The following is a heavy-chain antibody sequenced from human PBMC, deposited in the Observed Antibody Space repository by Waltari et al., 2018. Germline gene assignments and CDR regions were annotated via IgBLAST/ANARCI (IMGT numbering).Heavy chain of an antibody. Sequence: QVQLVQSGAEVKKPGASVKVSCKASGYTFTRYDINWVRQATGQGLEWMGWMNPNSGNTGYAQKFQGRVTMTRNTSISTAYMELSNLRSEDTAVYYCARPLRRDGYNPGYWGQGTLVTVSS. CDR3: ARPLRRDGYNPGY. D-gene: IGHD5-12*01. CDR2: MNPNSGNT. CDR1: GYTFTRYD. V-gene: IGHV1-8*01. J-gene: IGHJ4*02.